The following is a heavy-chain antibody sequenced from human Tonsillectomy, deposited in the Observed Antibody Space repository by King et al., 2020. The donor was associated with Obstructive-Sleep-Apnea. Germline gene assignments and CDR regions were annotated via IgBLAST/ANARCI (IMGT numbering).Heavy chain of an antibody. D-gene: IGHD3-3*01. CDR2: INSDGSST. V-gene: IGHV3-74*01. Sequence: VQLVESGGGLVQPGGSVRLSCAASGFTFSSYWMHWVRQAPGKGLVWVSRINSDGSSTSYADSGKGRFTISRDNAKNTLYLQMNSLRAEDTAVYYCARPWSGYYTEDYWGQGTLVTVSS. J-gene: IGHJ4*02. CDR1: GFTFSSYW. CDR3: ARPWSGYYTEDY.